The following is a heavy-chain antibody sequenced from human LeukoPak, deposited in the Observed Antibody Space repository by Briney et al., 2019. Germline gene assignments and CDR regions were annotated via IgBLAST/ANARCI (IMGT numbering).Heavy chain of an antibody. Sequence: SGTLSLTCAVSGGSISSSNWWSWVRQPPGKGLEWIGEIYHSGSTNYNPSLKSRVTISVDTSKNQFSLKLSSVTAADTAVYYCARHREVTMVRGVIIAAWYFDYWGQGTLVTVSS. V-gene: IGHV4-4*02. D-gene: IGHD3-10*01. CDR3: ARHREVTMVRGVIIAAWYFDY. CDR2: IYHSGST. J-gene: IGHJ4*02. CDR1: GGSISSSNW.